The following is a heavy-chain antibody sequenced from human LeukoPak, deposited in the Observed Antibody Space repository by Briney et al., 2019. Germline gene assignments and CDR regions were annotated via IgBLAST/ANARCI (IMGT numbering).Heavy chain of an antibody. J-gene: IGHJ5*02. V-gene: IGHV4-30-2*01. Sequence: TLSLTCTVSGGSISSGGYYWSWIRQPPGKGLEWIGYIYHSGSTYYNPSLKSRVTISVDRSKNQFSLKLSSVTAADTAVYYCARDPGGDCSSTSCYPWGQGTLVTVSS. D-gene: IGHD2-2*01. CDR3: ARDPGGDCSSTSCYP. CDR2: IYHSGST. CDR1: GGSISSGGYY.